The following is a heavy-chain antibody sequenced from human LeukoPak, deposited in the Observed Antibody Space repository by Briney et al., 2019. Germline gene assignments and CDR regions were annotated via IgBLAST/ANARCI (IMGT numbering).Heavy chain of an antibody. CDR3: ARGMMKGAITMVRGARGWFYMDV. V-gene: IGHV3-53*01. D-gene: IGHD3-10*01. CDR2: IYSGGST. Sequence: PGGSLRLSCAASGFTFSSYAMSWVRQAPGKGLEWVSVIYSGGSTYYADSVKGRFTISRDNSKNTLYLQMNSLRAEDTAVYYCARGMMKGAITMVRGARGWFYMDVWGKGTTVTISS. J-gene: IGHJ6*03. CDR1: GFTFSSYA.